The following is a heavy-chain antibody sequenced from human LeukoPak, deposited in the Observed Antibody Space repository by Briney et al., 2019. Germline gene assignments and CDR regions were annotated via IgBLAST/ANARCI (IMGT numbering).Heavy chain of an antibody. CDR1: GFTFSGHS. V-gene: IGHV3-30-3*01. CDR3: ARDLSPVVRASPMGY. Sequence: GGSLRLSCAASGFTFSGHSMHWVRQAPGKGLEWVALILYDGSNKYYADSVKGRFTISRDNSKNTLCLQMNSLRAEDTAVYYCARDLSPVVRASPMGYWGQGTLVTVSP. J-gene: IGHJ4*02. D-gene: IGHD3-10*01. CDR2: ILYDGSNK.